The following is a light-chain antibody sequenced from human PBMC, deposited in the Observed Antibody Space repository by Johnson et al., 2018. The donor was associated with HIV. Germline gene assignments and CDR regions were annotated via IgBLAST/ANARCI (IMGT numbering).Light chain of an antibody. CDR3: GTWDSSLRAGF. CDR1: SSNIGNNY. V-gene: IGLV1-51*01. Sequence: QSVLTQPPSVSAAPGQRFTISCSGSSSNIGNNYVSWYQQLPGTAPKLLIYETNKRPSDIPDRFSGSKSGTSATLGITGLQTEDEAEYYCGTWDSSLRAGFFGTGTKVTVL. CDR2: ETN. J-gene: IGLJ1*01.